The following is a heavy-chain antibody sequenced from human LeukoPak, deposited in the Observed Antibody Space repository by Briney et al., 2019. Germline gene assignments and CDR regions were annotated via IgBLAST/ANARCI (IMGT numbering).Heavy chain of an antibody. D-gene: IGHD3-22*01. CDR2: IYSGGST. J-gene: IGHJ4*02. Sequence: GGSLRLSCAASGFTFSSYAMSWVRQAPGKGLEWVSVIYSGGSTYYADPVKGRFTITRDNARRSLYLQMNSLRDEDTAVYYCAKDQSRGYSCFDYWGQGTLVTVSS. CDR1: GFTFSSYA. CDR3: AKDQSRGYSCFDY. V-gene: IGHV3-23*03.